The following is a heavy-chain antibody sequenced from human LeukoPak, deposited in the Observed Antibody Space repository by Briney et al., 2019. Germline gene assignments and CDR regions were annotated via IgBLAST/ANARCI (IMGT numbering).Heavy chain of an antibody. CDR1: GYTFTSYD. Sequence: GASVKVSCKASGYTFTSYDINWVRQATGQGLEWMGWMNPNSGNTGYAQKFQGRVTMTRDTSISTAYMELSRLRSDDTAVYYCAQQLVQGKFDPWGQGTLVTVSS. V-gene: IGHV1-8*01. D-gene: IGHD6-13*01. J-gene: IGHJ5*02. CDR2: MNPNSGNT. CDR3: AQQLVQGKFDP.